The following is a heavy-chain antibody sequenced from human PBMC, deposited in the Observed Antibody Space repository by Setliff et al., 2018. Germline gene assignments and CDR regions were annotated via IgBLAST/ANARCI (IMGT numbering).Heavy chain of an antibody. CDR2: ISGGDGNT. V-gene: IGHV1-3*01. CDR3: ARLQATFGVFKDGDWFDP. J-gene: IGHJ5*02. CDR1: GYSFTTYG. D-gene: IGHD3-3*01. Sequence: GASVKVSCKASGYSFTTYGMHWVRQAPGQRPEWMGWISGGDGNTKYSQKFQDRLTITRDTSATTGYMELSSLRSEETAVYYCARLQATFGVFKDGDWFDPWGQGTLVTVSS.